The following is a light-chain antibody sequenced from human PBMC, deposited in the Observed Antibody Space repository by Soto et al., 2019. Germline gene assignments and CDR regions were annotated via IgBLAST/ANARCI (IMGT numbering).Light chain of an antibody. CDR3: AAWDDSLNGHV. CDR1: SSNIGTSS. J-gene: IGLJ1*01. Sequence: QSVLTQPHSASGTPGQRVTISCSGSSSNIGTSSVHWFQQLPGTAPKLLISTTNQRPSGVPEPFSGSKSGTSASLAISGLQSEDEADYYCAAWDDSLNGHVFGTGTKLTVL. CDR2: TTN. V-gene: IGLV1-44*01.